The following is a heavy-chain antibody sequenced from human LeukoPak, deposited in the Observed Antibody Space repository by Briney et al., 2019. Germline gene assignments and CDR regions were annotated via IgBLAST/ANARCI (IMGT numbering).Heavy chain of an antibody. J-gene: IGHJ4*02. CDR1: GFTFSSYW. V-gene: IGHV3-23*01. CDR2: ISGSDGTT. CDR3: AKRLWSTSGAYSPFDY. Sequence: GGSLRLSCAASGFTFSSYWMTWVRQAPGKGPEWVSGISGSDGTTHYADSVKGRFTISRDNSKNTLSLQMHSLRAEDAAVYYCAKRLWSTSGAYSPFDYWGQGTLVTVFS. D-gene: IGHD3-10*01.